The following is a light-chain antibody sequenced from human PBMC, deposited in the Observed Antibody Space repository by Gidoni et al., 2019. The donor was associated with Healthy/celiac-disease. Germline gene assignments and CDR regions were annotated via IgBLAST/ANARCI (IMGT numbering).Light chain of an antibody. CDR3: AAWDDSLSGRV. J-gene: IGLJ3*02. CDR1: SSNLGSNY. V-gene: IGLV1-47*01. CDR2: RNN. Sequence: QSVLTQPPSASGTPGQRVTIPCSGSSSNLGSNYVYWYQQLPGTAPTLLIYRNNQRPSGGPDRFSGSKSGTAASLAISGLRSEDEADYYCAAWDDSLSGRVFGGGTKLTVL.